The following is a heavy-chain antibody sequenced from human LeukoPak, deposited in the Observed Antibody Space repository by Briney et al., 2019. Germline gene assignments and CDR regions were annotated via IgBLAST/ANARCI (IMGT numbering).Heavy chain of an antibody. V-gene: IGHV4-59*08. D-gene: IGHD4-17*01. J-gene: IGHJ5*02. CDR2: IYYSGST. Sequence: PSETLSLTCTVSGGSISSYYWSWIRQPPGKGLEWIGYIYYSGSTNYNPSLKSRVTISVDTSKNQFSLKLSSVTAADTAVYYCARHEPPYGDNLSHNWFDPWGQGTLVTVSS. CDR1: GGSISSYY. CDR3: ARHEPPYGDNLSHNWFDP.